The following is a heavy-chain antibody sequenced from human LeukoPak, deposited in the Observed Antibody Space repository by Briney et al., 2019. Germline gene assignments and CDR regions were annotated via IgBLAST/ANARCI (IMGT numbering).Heavy chain of an antibody. CDR1: GYTFTSYA. J-gene: IGHJ4*02. CDR3: ARAPSDFWSGYLDY. Sequence: ASVKVSCKASGYTFTSYAMHWVRQAPGQRLEWMGWINAGNGNTKYSQEFQGRVTITRDTSASTAYMELSSLRSEDMAVYYCARAPSDFWSGYLDYWGQGTLVTVSS. V-gene: IGHV1-3*03. CDR2: INAGNGNT. D-gene: IGHD3-3*01.